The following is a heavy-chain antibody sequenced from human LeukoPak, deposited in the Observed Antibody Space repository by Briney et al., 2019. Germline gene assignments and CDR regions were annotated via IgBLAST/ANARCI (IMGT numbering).Heavy chain of an antibody. V-gene: IGHV3-74*01. CDR1: GFTFTSAGAGFTLGTWV. CDR2: INSDGSST. J-gene: IGHJ4*02. D-gene: IGHD1-1*01. Sequence: GGSLRLSCGASGFTFTSAGAGFTLGTWVMGWVRQPPGKGQGWVSRINSDGSSTSYADSVKGRFTISRDNAKNTLYLQMNSLRAEDTAVYYCGRTGTTFIDYWGQGTLVTVSS. CDR3: GRTGTTFIDY.